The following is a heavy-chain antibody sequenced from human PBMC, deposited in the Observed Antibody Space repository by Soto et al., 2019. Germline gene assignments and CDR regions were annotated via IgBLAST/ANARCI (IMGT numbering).Heavy chain of an antibody. J-gene: IGHJ3*01. CDR3: ARLWCLVRLTLVPTFDL. D-gene: IGHD2-21*01. Sequence: ASVKVSCKASGYTFTGYYMHWVRQAPGQGLEWMGWINPNSGGTNYAQKFQGWVTMTRDTSISTPYLELSRLRSDDTAVYYCARLWCLVRLTLVPTFDLWAKG. CDR2: INPNSGGT. CDR1: GYTFTGYY. V-gene: IGHV1-2*04.